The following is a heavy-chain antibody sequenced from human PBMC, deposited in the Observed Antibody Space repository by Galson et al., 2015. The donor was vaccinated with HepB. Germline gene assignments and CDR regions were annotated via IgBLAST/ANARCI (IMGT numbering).Heavy chain of an antibody. CDR2: INTDGSKT. Sequence: SLRLSCAASGFTFGSYWMHWVRHVPGKGLVCVARINTDGSKTTYPDAVKGRFTTSRDNAKNMVYLERNSLRAEDTAVYYCAKEFGSGWSYYRGMDVWGQGTTVTVSS. D-gene: IGHD6-19*01. CDR3: AKEFGSGWSYYRGMDV. J-gene: IGHJ6*02. CDR1: GFTFGSYW. V-gene: IGHV3-74*03.